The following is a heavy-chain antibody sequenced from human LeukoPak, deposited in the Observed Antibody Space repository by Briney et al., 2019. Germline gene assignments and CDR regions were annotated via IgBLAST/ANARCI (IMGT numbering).Heavy chain of an antibody. D-gene: IGHD4-17*01. J-gene: IGHJ4*02. CDR2: IYYSGST. CDR3: ARTVDFYGYYFDY. Sequence: PSETLSLTCAVYGGSFSGHYWSWIRQPPGKGLEWIGYIYYSGSTNYNPSLKSRVTISVDTSKNQFSLKLSSVTAADTAVYYCARTVDFYGYYFDYWGQGTLVTVSS. V-gene: IGHV4-59*08. CDR1: GGSFSGHY.